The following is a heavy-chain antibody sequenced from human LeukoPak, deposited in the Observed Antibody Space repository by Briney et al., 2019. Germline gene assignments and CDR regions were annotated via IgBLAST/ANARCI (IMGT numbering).Heavy chain of an antibody. D-gene: IGHD3-3*01. V-gene: IGHV4-39*07. J-gene: IGHJ4*02. CDR1: GGSISSSSYY. CDR3: ATYYTLFDPFDY. CDR2: IYYSGST. Sequence: PSETLSLTCTVSGGSISSSSYYWGWIRQPPGKGLEWIGSIYYSGSTYYNPSLKSRVTISVDTSKNQFSLKLSSVTAADTAVYYCATYYTLFDPFDYWGQGTLVTVSS.